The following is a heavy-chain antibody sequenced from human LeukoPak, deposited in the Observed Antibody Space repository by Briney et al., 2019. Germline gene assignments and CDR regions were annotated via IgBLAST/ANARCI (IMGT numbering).Heavy chain of an antibody. CDR1: GFTFSGYG. Sequence: GGSLRLSCAASGFTFSGYGMHWVRQAPGKGLEWVAVIWYDGSNKYYADSVKGRFTISRDNSKNTLYLQMNSLRAEDTAVYYCARDMPEYYYGSGSPFDYWGQGTLVTVSS. D-gene: IGHD3-10*01. CDR2: IWYDGSNK. V-gene: IGHV3-33*01. J-gene: IGHJ4*02. CDR3: ARDMPEYYYGSGSPFDY.